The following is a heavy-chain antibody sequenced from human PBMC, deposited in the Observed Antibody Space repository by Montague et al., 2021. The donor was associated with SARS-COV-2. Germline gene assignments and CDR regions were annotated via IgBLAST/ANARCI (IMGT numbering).Heavy chain of an antibody. J-gene: IGHJ4*02. CDR2: ISGAGTTI. D-gene: IGHD2-8*02. V-gene: IGHV3-48*03. CDR1: GFTFSYFE. Sequence: SLRLSCAASGFTFSYFEMNWVRQVPGKGLEWISYISGAGTTIYYADSVKGRFTISRDNAKNSLYLQMSSLRAEDTAVYYCARDLVVTDGISDYWGQGTLVTVSS. CDR3: ARDLVVTDGISDY.